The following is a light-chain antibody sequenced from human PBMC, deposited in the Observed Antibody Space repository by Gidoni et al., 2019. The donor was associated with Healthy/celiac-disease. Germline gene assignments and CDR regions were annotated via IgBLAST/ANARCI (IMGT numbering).Light chain of an antibody. CDR1: QSISSY. CDR2: AAS. J-gene: IGKJ4*01. Sequence: DIHMTQSPSSLSASVGDRVTITCRASQSISSYLYWYQQKPGKAPKLLIYAASSLPSGVPSRFSGSGSGTDFTLTISSLQPEDFATYYCQQSYSTPRTFGGGTKVEIK. V-gene: IGKV1-39*01. CDR3: QQSYSTPRT.